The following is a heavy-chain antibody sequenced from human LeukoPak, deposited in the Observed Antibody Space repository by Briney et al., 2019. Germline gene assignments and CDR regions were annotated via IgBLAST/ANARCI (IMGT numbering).Heavy chain of an antibody. Sequence: PGGSLRLSCAASGFTFGTYCMSWVRQTPGKGLERVSAISGSDTTTYYADSVKGRFTISRDNSKNTLYLQMNSLRAEDTALYYCAKHYYDTTGFASFDYWGQGTLVTVSS. V-gene: IGHV3-23*01. CDR3: AKHYYDTTGFASFDY. CDR1: GFTFGTYC. D-gene: IGHD3-22*01. CDR2: ISGSDTTT. J-gene: IGHJ4*02.